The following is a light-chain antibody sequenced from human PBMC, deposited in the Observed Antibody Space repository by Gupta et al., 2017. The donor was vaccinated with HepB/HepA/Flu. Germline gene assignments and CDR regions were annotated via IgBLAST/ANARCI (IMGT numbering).Light chain of an antibody. J-gene: IGKJ3*01. V-gene: IGKV3-11*01. CDR1: RSVSTY. CDR3: QHRSNF. CDR2: DAA. Sequence: ESVLTQSPATLSLSPGERATLSCRASRSVSTYLAWDQQKPGQAPRLLSYDAANRATGITARVSGSVSGTDFTLTISSLKPEDFAGDFGQHRSNFFGPGTKVDIK.